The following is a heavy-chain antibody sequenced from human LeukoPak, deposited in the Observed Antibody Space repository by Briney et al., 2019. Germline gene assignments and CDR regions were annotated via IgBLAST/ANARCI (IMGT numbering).Heavy chain of an antibody. CDR1: GFTFYDYG. V-gene: IGHV3-20*04. Sequence: PGGSLRLSCAASGFTFYDYGMSWVRQAPGKGLEWVSGINWNGGSTGYADSVKGRFTISRDNAKNSLYLQMNSLRAEDTALYYCSREYLRYYDFWSGYTYWGQGTLVTVSS. J-gene: IGHJ4*02. D-gene: IGHD3-3*01. CDR3: SREYLRYYDFWSGYTY. CDR2: INWNGGST.